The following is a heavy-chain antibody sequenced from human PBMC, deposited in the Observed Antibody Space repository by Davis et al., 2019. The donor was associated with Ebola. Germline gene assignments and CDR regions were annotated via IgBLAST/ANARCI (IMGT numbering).Heavy chain of an antibody. CDR3: ACRPPGAFDI. J-gene: IGHJ3*02. Sequence: PGGSLRLSCAASGFTFSTYVIHWVRQAPGKGLEWVAVMSYDGSNKYYADSVKGRFTISRDNSKNTLYLQMNSLRAEDTAVYYCACRPPGAFDIWGQGTMVTVSS. CDR1: GFTFSTYV. V-gene: IGHV3-30-3*01. D-gene: IGHD7-27*01. CDR2: MSYDGSNK.